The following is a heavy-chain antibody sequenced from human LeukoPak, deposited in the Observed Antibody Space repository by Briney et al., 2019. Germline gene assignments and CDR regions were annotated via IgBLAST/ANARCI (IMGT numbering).Heavy chain of an antibody. CDR1: GGSISSYY. Sequence: PSETLSLTCTVSGGSISSYYWSWIRQPLGKGLEWIGYIYYSGSTNYNASLTNRVTISVDTSKNQFSLKLSSVTAADTAVYYCAREAGYCSGGSCYSYFDYWGQGTLVTVSS. D-gene: IGHD2-15*01. CDR3: AREAGYCSGGSCYSYFDY. J-gene: IGHJ4*02. V-gene: IGHV4-59*01. CDR2: IYYSGST.